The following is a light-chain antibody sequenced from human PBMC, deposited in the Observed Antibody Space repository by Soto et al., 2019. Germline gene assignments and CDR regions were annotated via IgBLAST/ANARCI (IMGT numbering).Light chain of an antibody. V-gene: IGKV3-15*01. CDR3: QHYNNWPFT. Sequence: ETVMTQSPGTLSVSPGERATLSCKASQSVTSKLAWYQQKPGQAPRLLIYGASTRATGIPARFSGSGSGTEFTLTISSLQSEDFALYYCQHYNNWPFTFGQGTKLEIK. J-gene: IGKJ2*01. CDR2: GAS. CDR1: QSVTSK.